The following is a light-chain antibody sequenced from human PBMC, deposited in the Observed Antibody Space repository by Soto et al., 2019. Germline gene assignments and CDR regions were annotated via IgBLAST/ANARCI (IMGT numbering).Light chain of an antibody. J-gene: IGKJ4*01. Sequence: EIVLTQSPGTLSLSPGERATLSCRASQSISNNYLAWYQQKPGQAPRLLIYDASSRATGIPDRFSGSGSGTAFTLTISRLEPEDFAMYYCQHYSSSPLTFGGGTKVEIK. CDR3: QHYSSSPLT. CDR1: QSISNNY. V-gene: IGKV3-20*01. CDR2: DAS.